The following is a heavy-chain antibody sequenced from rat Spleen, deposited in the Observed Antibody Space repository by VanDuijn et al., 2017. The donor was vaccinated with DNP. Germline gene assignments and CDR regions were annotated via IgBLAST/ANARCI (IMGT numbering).Heavy chain of an antibody. D-gene: IGHD1-11*01. CDR2: ISSGGNT. Sequence: QVQVKESGPGLVQPSQTLSLTCTVSGFSLISYHVHWVRQPPGKGLEWIAAISSGGNTYYNSTLESRLSISRDTSKSQVFLKMNSLQTEDTAMFFGARWEGINGYWGQGTLVTVSS. CDR1: GFSLISYH. V-gene: IGHV2S12*01. CDR3: ARWEGINGY. J-gene: IGHJ3*01.